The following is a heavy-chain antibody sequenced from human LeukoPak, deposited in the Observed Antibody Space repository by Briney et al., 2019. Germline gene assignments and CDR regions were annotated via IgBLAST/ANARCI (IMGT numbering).Heavy chain of an antibody. CDR2: ITSDTRYI. J-gene: IGHJ5*01. CDR3: ARHQYTSTVNNCFDP. Sequence: AGGSLRLSCAASGFTFSRYTMNWVRQAPGKGLEWVSSITSDTRYIFYADSVKGRFTISRDNAKNSLYLQMNSLRAEDTAVYYCARHQYTSTVNNCFDPWGQGTLVTVSS. CDR1: GFTFSRYT. D-gene: IGHD6-13*01. V-gene: IGHV3-21*01.